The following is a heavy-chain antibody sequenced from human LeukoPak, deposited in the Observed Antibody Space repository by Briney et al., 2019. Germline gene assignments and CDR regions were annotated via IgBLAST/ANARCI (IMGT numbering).Heavy chain of an antibody. CDR3: ATAFAGNLVDD. D-gene: IGHD1-14*01. J-gene: IGHJ4*02. CDR1: GYSFTSYG. V-gene: IGHV1-24*01. Sequence: GASVKVSCKASGYSFTSYGISWVRQAPGQGLEWMGSFALEDGEKVYAQKFQGRVTMTEDTSTDTAYMELSSLRSEDTAVYYCATAFAGNLVDDWGQGTLVTVSS. CDR2: FALEDGEK.